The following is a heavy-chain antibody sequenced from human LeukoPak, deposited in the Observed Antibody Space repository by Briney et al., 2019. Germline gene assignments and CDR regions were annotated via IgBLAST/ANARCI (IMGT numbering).Heavy chain of an antibody. D-gene: IGHD1-26*01. CDR3: ARQAGGSYSLDY. CDR2: ISGSGGST. CDR1: GFTFSSYG. J-gene: IGHJ4*02. V-gene: IGHV3-23*01. Sequence: GGSLRLSCAASGFTFSSYGMSWVRQAPGKGLEWVSAISGSGGSTYYADSVKGRFTISRDNSKNTLYLQMNSLRAEDTAVYYCARQAGGSYSLDYWGQGTLVTVSS.